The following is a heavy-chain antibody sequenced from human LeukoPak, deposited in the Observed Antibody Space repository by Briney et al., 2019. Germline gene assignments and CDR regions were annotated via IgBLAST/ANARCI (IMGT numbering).Heavy chain of an antibody. CDR2: ISGSGGST. D-gene: IGHD3-22*01. J-gene: IGHJ4*02. CDR1: GFTFSNYA. CDR3: AKDPYDSSGYYSFWGVY. V-gene: IGHV3-23*01. Sequence: GGSLRLSCAASGFTFSNYAMSWVRQAPGKGLEWVSTISGSGGSTYYADSVKGRFTISRDNSKNTLYLQMNSLRAEDTAVYYCAKDPYDSSGYYSFWGVYWGQGTLVTVSS.